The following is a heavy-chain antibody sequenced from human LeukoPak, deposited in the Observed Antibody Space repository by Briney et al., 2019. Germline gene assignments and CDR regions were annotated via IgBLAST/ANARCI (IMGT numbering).Heavy chain of an antibody. Sequence: SETLSLTCTVSGDSISSSSYYWGWIHQPPGKGLEWIGSIYTSGSTNYNPSLKSRVTMSVDTSKNQFSLKLSSVTAADTAVYYCAGGIAAAGTVSDYWGQGTLATVSS. D-gene: IGHD6-13*01. J-gene: IGHJ4*02. V-gene: IGHV4-39*07. CDR2: IYTSGST. CDR3: AGGIAAAGTVSDY. CDR1: GDSISSSSYY.